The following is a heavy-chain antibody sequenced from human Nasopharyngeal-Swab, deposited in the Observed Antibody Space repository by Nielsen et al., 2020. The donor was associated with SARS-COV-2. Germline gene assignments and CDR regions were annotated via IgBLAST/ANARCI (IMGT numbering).Heavy chain of an antibody. CDR2: MTPDGSQK. J-gene: IGHJ4*02. V-gene: IGHV3-30*18. CDR3: AKGGDFDS. D-gene: IGHD3-10*01. CDR1: GFSVTNFG. Sequence: GGSLRLSCVASGFSVTNFGIQWVRQTPGKGLEWLALMTPDGSQKFYADSIGGQFTMSRDNSKNSLYLQLNSLRPDDSAVYYCAKGGDFDSWGRGTLVTVSS.